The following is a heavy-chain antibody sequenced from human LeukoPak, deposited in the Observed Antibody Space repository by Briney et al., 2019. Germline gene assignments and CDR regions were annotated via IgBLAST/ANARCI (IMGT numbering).Heavy chain of an antibody. CDR1: GFIFSSHW. D-gene: IGHD4-11*01. CDR3: ARDRGYSNFDY. J-gene: IGHJ4*02. Sequence: GGSLRLSCAASGFIFSSHWMSWVCQAPGKGLEWVANMNEDGSEKNYVDSVKGRFTISRDNAQDSLYLQMNSLRAEDTAVYYCARDRGYSNFDYWGQGTLLTVSS. CDR2: MNEDGSEK. V-gene: IGHV3-7*01.